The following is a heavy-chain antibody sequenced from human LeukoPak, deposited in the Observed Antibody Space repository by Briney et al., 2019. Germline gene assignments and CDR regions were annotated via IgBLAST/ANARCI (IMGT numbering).Heavy chain of an antibody. J-gene: IGHJ4*02. V-gene: IGHV3-53*01. CDR3: ARDSPGYGGYSY. CDR2: IYSGGST. CDR1: GFTVTNNY. Sequence: PGGSLRLSCVASGFTVTNNYMSWVRQAPGKGLEWVAVIYSGGSTQYADSVKGRFTISRDNSKNTLYLQMNSLRADDTAVYYCARDSPGYGGYSYWGQGTLVTVSS. D-gene: IGHD5-12*01.